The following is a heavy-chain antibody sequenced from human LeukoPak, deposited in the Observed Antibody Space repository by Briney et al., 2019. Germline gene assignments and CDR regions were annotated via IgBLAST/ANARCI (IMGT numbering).Heavy chain of an antibody. V-gene: IGHV3-33*01. Sequence: GGSLRLSCAASGFTFSSYGMHWVRQAPGKGLEWVAVIWYDGSNKYYADSVKGRFTISRDNSKNTLYLQMNSLRAEDTAVHYCARIRGYSYGHLDYWGQGTLVTVSS. CDR2: IWYDGSNK. CDR3: ARIRGYSYGHLDY. CDR1: GFTFSSYG. D-gene: IGHD5-18*01. J-gene: IGHJ4*02.